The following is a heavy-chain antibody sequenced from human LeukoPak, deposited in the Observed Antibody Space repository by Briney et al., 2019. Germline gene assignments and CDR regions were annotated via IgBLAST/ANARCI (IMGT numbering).Heavy chain of an antibody. Sequence: GASVKVSCKASGYTFTSYAVNWVRQAPGQGLEWMGWINTNTGNPTYAQGFTGRFVFSLDTSVSTAYLQISSLKAEDTAVYYCARDGGDFDWFLPDYWGQGTLVTVSS. D-gene: IGHD3-9*01. CDR1: GYTFTSYA. CDR3: ARDGGDFDWFLPDY. V-gene: IGHV7-4-1*02. CDR2: INTNTGNP. J-gene: IGHJ4*02.